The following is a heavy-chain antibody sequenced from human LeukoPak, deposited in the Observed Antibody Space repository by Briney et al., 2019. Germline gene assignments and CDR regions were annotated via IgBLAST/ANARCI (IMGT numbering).Heavy chain of an antibody. CDR1: GVSISSGSYY. Sequence: PSQTLSLTCTVSGVSISSGSYYWSWIRQPAGKGLEWIGRIYTSGSTNYNPSLKSRVTISVDTSKNQFSLKLSSVTAADTAVYYCARENGDYDYWGQGTLVTVSS. D-gene: IGHD4-17*01. CDR2: IYTSGST. CDR3: ARENGDYDY. V-gene: IGHV4-61*02. J-gene: IGHJ4*02.